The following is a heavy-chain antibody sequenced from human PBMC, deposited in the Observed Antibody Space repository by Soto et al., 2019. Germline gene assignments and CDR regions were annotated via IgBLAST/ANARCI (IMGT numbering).Heavy chain of an antibody. CDR2: ISFVGSNK. D-gene: IGHD2-2*01. CDR3: AKDRDIVTRVQLWIYYFDY. J-gene: IGHJ4*02. V-gene: IGHV3-30*18. CDR1: GFTFRSYA. Sequence: QVQLVESGGGVVQPGRSLRLSCAASGFTFRSYAMHWVRQAPGKGLEWVAAISFVGSNKYYADSVKGRFTISRDNSENTLYLQMNGLRPEDTAVYYCAKDRDIVTRVQLWIYYFDYWGQGTLVTVSS.